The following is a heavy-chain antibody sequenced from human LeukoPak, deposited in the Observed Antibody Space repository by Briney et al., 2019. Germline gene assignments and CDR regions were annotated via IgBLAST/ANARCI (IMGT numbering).Heavy chain of an antibody. CDR1: GLTVSNHW. D-gene: IGHD5-18*01. J-gene: IGHJ5*02. Sequence: GGSLRLACVASGLTVSNHWMSWVRQAPGKGLEWVANIREERGQEYYVDSVKGRFTISKNSAKNSLYLQMNTLRVEDTAMYYCASLDTAKQPLANHWGQGTLVTVSS. CDR2: IREERGQE. V-gene: IGHV3-7*03. CDR3: ASLDTAKQPLANH.